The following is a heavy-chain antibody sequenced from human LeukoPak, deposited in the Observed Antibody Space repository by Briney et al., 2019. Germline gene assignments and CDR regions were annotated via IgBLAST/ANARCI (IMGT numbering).Heavy chain of an antibody. Sequence: GASLKISFKGSGYSFTSYWIGWVRPMPGKGLEWMGIIYPGDSDTRYSPSFQGQVTIPADKSISTAYLQWSSLKASDTAMYYCASPPTLGSIIVERWGQGTLVTVSS. V-gene: IGHV5-51*01. CDR3: ASPPTLGSIIVER. CDR1: GYSFTSYW. J-gene: IGHJ4*02. CDR2: IYPGDSDT. D-gene: IGHD3-22*01.